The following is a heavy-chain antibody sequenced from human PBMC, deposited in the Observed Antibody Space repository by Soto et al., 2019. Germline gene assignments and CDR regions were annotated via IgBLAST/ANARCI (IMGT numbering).Heavy chain of an antibody. CDR3: ASLSQAAPNTYIYY. J-gene: IGHJ4*01. D-gene: IGHD6-6*01. Sequence: PSETLSLTCTVSGGSISSYYWSWIRQPPGKGLEWVGYIYYSGSTNYNPSLKSRVTISVDTSKNQFSLKLSSVTAADTAIYYCASLSQAAPNTYIYYRGQGTLVPVSS. CDR2: IYYSGST. V-gene: IGHV4-59*08. CDR1: GGSISSYY.